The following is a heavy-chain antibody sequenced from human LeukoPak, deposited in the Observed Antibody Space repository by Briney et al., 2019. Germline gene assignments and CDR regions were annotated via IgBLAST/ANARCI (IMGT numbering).Heavy chain of an antibody. CDR2: VHHSGNT. CDR1: GYSIISEYC. CDR3: ARIRFLEWLPSYYFDY. D-gene: IGHD3-3*01. Sequence: SETLSLTCTLSGYSIISEYCWGWIRQPPGKGLEWIGCVHHSGNTYYNPSLKSRVTMSLDTSKSQFSLHLRSATAADTAVYYCARIRFLEWLPSYYFDYWGQGTLVTVSS. V-gene: IGHV4-38-2*02. J-gene: IGHJ4*02.